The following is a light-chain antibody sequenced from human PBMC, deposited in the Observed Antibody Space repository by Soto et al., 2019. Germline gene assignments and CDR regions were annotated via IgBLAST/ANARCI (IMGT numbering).Light chain of an antibody. CDR2: EVI. CDR3: CSYAGSSALL. J-gene: IGLJ2*01. V-gene: IGLV2-23*02. Sequence: QSALTQPASVSGSPGQSITISCTGTSSDVGSFDLVSWYQHHPGKAPKLMIYEVITRPSGVSNRFSGSKSGNTASLTISGLQAEDEADYFCCSYAGSSALLFGGGTKLTVL. CDR1: SSDVGSFDL.